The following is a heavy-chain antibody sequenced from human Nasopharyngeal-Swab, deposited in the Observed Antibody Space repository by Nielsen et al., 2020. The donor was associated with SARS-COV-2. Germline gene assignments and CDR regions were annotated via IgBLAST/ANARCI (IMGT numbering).Heavy chain of an antibody. Sequence: ASVKVSCKASGYTFTSYGISWVRQAPGQGLEWMGCISPYNGNTNYAQKLQGRVTMTTDTSTSTAYMELRSLRSDDTAVYYCARDRDSSSRYYYYYGMDVWGQGTTVTVSS. D-gene: IGHD6-13*01. J-gene: IGHJ6*02. V-gene: IGHV1-18*01. CDR2: ISPYNGNT. CDR1: GYTFTSYG. CDR3: ARDRDSSSRYYYYYGMDV.